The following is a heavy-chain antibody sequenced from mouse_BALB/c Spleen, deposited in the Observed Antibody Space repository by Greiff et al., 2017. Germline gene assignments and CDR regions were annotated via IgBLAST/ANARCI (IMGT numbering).Heavy chain of an antibody. CDR2: ISNGGGST. CDR1: GFTFSSYT. CDR3: ARSYDGYLYYFDY. D-gene: IGHD2-3*01. Sequence: EVHLVESGGGLVQPGGSLKLSCAASGFTFSSYTMSWVRQTPKKRLEWVAYISNGGGSTYYPDTVKGRFTISRDNAKNTLYLQMSSLKSEDTAMYYCARSYDGYLYYFDYWGQGTTLTVSS. V-gene: IGHV5-12-2*01. J-gene: IGHJ2*01.